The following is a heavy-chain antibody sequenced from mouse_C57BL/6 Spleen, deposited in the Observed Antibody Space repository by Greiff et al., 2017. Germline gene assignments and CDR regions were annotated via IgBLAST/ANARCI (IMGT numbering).Heavy chain of an antibody. D-gene: IGHD1-1*01. CDR2: ILPGSGST. CDR1: GYTITGYW. V-gene: IGHV1-9*01. CDR3: ARQIPNYYGSTFAY. Sequence: VQLQQSGAELMKPGASVKLSCKATGYTITGYWIEWVKQRPGHGLEWIGEILPGSGSTNYNEKFKGKATFTADTSSNTAYMQLSSLTTEDSAIYYCARQIPNYYGSTFAYWGQGTLVTVSA. J-gene: IGHJ3*01.